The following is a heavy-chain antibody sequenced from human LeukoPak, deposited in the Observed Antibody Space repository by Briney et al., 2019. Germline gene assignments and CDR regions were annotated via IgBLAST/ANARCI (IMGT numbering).Heavy chain of an antibody. J-gene: IGHJ4*02. Sequence: GGSLRLSCVASGFTFSDAWMSWVRQAPGKGLEWVGRIKRKSGGGTTDFAAPVKGRFTISRDDSKNMLFLQMNNLKTEDTALYYCATEGSDPPYFDFWGQGTLVIVSS. CDR2: IKRKSGGGTT. CDR1: GFTFSDAW. V-gene: IGHV3-15*01. CDR3: ATEGSDPPYFDF.